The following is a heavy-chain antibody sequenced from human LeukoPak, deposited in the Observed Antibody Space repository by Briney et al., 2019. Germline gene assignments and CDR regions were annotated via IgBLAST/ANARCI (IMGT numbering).Heavy chain of an antibody. J-gene: IGHJ4*02. CDR1: GFTFSDYY. CDR3: ARTYGDYRGLDY. D-gene: IGHD4-17*01. Sequence: GGSLRLSCAASGFTFSDYYMSWIPPAPGEGVEWVSYISSSASTIYYADSVKGRFTISRDNAKNSLYLQMNSLRAEDTAVYYCARTYGDYRGLDYWGQGTLVTVSS. CDR2: ISSSASTI. V-gene: IGHV3-11*01.